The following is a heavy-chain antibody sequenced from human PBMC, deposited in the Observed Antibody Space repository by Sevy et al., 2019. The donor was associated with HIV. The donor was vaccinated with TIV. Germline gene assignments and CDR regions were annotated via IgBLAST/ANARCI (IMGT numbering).Heavy chain of an antibody. J-gene: IGHJ6*02. CDR1: GYTFSSYD. Sequence: ASVKVSCKASGYTFSSYDINWVRQATGQGLEWMGWMNPNSGNTGYAQKFQGRVTMTRNTSISTAYMELNSLRSEDTAVNYCAKILAFCSSTSCYPGYYYYGMDVWGQGTTVTVSS. CDR3: AKILAFCSSTSCYPGYYYYGMDV. CDR2: MNPNSGNT. V-gene: IGHV1-8*01. D-gene: IGHD2-2*01.